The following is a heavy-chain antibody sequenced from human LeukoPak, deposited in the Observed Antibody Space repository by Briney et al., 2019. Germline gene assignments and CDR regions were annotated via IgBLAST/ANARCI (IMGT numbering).Heavy chain of an antibody. Sequence: GGTLSLYCSASGFTFSSYAMSWVRHAPGKGLEWVSTISGSGGTTSHADPVKGRFTISRDNSKYTLYLQMNSLRVEDTAVYYCAKESPQFDYWGQGTLVTVSS. CDR3: AKESPQFDY. J-gene: IGHJ4*02. CDR2: ISGSGGTT. V-gene: IGHV3-23*01. CDR1: GFTFSSYA.